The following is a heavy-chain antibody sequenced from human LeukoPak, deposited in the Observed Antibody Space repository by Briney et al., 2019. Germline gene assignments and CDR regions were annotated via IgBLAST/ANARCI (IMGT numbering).Heavy chain of an antibody. CDR1: GFTFSSYA. J-gene: IGHJ5*02. Sequence: GGSLRLSCAASGFTFSSYAMNWVRQAPGKGLEWVSVISGSGGSTNYADSVKGRFTISRDNSKNTLYLQMNSLRAEDTAVYYCARRDWFDPWGQGTLVTVSS. CDR2: ISGSGGST. V-gene: IGHV3-23*01. CDR3: ARRDWFDP.